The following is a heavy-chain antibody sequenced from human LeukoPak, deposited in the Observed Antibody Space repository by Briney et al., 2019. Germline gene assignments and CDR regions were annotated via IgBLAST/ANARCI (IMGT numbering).Heavy chain of an antibody. CDR3: ARLTTGYFDY. Sequence: SETLSLTCTGSGGSISSHYWSWIRQPPGKGLEWIGYIYYSGSTNYNPSLKSRVTISVDTSKNQFSLKLSSVTAADTAVYYCARLTTGYFDYWGQGTLVTVSS. V-gene: IGHV4-59*11. J-gene: IGHJ4*02. D-gene: IGHD1-1*01. CDR1: GGSISSHY. CDR2: IYYSGST.